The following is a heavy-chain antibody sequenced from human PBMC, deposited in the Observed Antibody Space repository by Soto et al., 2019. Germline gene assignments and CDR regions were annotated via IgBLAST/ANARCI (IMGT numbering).Heavy chain of an antibody. D-gene: IGHD5-12*01. CDR1: GYTFTSYG. CDR2: ISAYNGNT. V-gene: IGHV1-18*04. J-gene: IGHJ4*02. CDR3: ARHAERWLPSGYFDY. Sequence: ASVKVSCKASGYTFTSYGISWVRQAPGQGLEWMGWISAYNGNTNYARKLQGRVTMTTDTSTSTAYMELRSLSSVTAADTAVYYCARHAERWLPSGYFDYWGQGTLVTVSS.